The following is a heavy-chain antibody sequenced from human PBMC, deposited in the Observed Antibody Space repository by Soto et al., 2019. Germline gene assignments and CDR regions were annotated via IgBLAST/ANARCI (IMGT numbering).Heavy chain of an antibody. D-gene: IGHD3-22*01. CDR3: AHRLRVTYYYDSSGYSNWFDP. Sequence: SGPTLVNPTQTLTLTCTFSGVSLSTSGVGVGCIRQPPGKALEWLELIYWDDDKRYSPSLKSRLTITKDTSKNQVVLTMTNMDPVDTATYYCAHRLRVTYYYDSSGYSNWFDPWGQGTLVT. J-gene: IGHJ5*02. V-gene: IGHV2-5*02. CDR1: GVSLSTSGVG. CDR2: IYWDDDK.